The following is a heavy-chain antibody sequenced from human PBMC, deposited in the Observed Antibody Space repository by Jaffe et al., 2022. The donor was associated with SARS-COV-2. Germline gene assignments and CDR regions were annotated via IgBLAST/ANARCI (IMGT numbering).Heavy chain of an antibody. CDR3: ARVVVAAPPKYGMDV. CDR2: IYYSGST. Sequence: QVQLQESGPGLVKPSQTLSLTCTVSGGSISSGGYYWSWIRQHPGKGLEWIGYIYYSGSTYYNPSLKSRVTISVDTSKNQFSLKLSSVTAADTAVYYCARVVVAAPPKYGMDVWGQGTTVTVSS. V-gene: IGHV4-31*03. CDR1: GGSISSGGYY. D-gene: IGHD6-6*01. J-gene: IGHJ6*02.